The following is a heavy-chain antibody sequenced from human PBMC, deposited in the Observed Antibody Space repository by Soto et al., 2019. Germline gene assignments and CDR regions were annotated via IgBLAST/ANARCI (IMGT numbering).Heavy chain of an antibody. CDR3: AIGYGADYHYYAKDV. Sequence: ASVKVSCKASGYTFTGYYMHWVRQAPGQGLEWMGWINPNSGGTNYAQKFQGWVTMTRDTSISTAYMELSRLRSDDTAVYYCAIGYGADYHYYAKDVWGQGTTVTVSS. CDR2: INPNSGGT. J-gene: IGHJ6*02. D-gene: IGHD4-17*01. V-gene: IGHV1-2*04. CDR1: GYTFTGYY.